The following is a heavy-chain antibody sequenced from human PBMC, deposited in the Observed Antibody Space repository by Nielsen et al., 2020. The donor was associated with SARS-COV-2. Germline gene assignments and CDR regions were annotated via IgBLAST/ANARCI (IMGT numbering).Heavy chain of an antibody. CDR3: ARWSPGIAVAGNPGYYGMDV. D-gene: IGHD6-19*01. CDR2: IDLSDSYT. CDR1: GYSFTSYW. J-gene: IGHJ6*02. V-gene: IGHV5-10-1*01. Sequence: GESLKISCKGSGYSFTSYWISWVRQMPGKGLEWMGRIDLSDSYTNYSPSFQGHVTISADKSISTAYLQWSSLKASDTAMYYCARWSPGIAVAGNPGYYGMDVWGQGTTVTVSS.